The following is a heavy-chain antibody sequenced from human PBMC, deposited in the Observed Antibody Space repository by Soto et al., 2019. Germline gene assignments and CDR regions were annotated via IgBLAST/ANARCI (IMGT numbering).Heavy chain of an antibody. CDR1: GYTFTSYA. Sequence: QVQLVQSGAEVKKPGASVKVSCKASGYTFTSYAMHWVRQAPGQRLEWMGWINAGNGDTKYSQNFQGRVTISRDTSASTAYVELSSLTSEDTAVYYCARDLSGSYACDYWGQGTLVTVSS. CDR2: INAGNGDT. V-gene: IGHV1-3*01. D-gene: IGHD1-26*01. CDR3: ARDLSGSYACDY. J-gene: IGHJ4*02.